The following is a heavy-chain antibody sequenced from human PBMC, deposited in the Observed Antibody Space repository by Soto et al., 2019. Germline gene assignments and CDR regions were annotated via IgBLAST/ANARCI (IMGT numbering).Heavy chain of an antibody. CDR2: IHHSGNT. CDR1: GDSIGNNNW. CDR3: AHTIGAGSYVPY. D-gene: IGHD3-10*01. J-gene: IGHJ4*02. Sequence: QVQLQESGPGLVKPSGTLSLTCAVSGDSIGNNNWWSWLRQPPGKGLEWIGEIHHSGNTNYNPSLKSRVSMSVEKSKNQFSLNLRSVTAADTAVYYCAHTIGAGSYVPYWGQGNLVTVSS. V-gene: IGHV4-4*02.